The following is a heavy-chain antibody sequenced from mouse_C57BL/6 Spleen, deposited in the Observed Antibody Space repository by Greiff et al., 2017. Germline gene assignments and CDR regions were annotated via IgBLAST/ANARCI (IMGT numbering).Heavy chain of an antibody. CDR2: IDPSDSYT. CDR3: ARSEYDYYAMDY. D-gene: IGHD2-10*02. V-gene: IGHV1-59*01. J-gene: IGHJ4*01. CDR1: GYTFTSYW. Sequence: QVQLQQPGAELVRPGTSVKLSCKASGYTFTSYWMHWVKQRPGQGLEWIGVIDPSDSYTNYNQKFKGKATFTVDTSSSTAYMQLSSLTSEDSAVYYCARSEYDYYAMDYWGQGTSVTVSS.